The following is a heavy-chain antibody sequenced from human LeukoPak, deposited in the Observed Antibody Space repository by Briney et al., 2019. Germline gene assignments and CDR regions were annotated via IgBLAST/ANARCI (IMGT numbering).Heavy chain of an antibody. V-gene: IGHV4-31*03. D-gene: IGHD3-22*01. CDR2: IYYSGST. Sequence: SQTLSLTCTVSGGSISSGGYYWSWIRQHPGKGLEWIGYIYYSGSTYYNPSLKSRVTISVDTSKNQFSPKLSSVTAADTAVYYCARDEGLNGAFDIWGQGTMVTVSS. CDR3: ARDEGLNGAFDI. J-gene: IGHJ3*02. CDR1: GGSISSGGYY.